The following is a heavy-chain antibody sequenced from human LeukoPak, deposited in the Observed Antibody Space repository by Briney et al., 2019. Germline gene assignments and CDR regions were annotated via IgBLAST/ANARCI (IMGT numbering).Heavy chain of an antibody. CDR1: KFTFSHYG. J-gene: IGHJ4*02. Sequence: PGRSLRLSCTASKFTFSHYGMQWVRQAPGKGLEWVAVISSDGSIKVYADSVKGRFTLSRDNSINTADLQMNSLRAEDTAVYYCVKEYHSRGFGAYFDYWGQGTLVTVSS. CDR3: VKEYHSRGFGAYFDY. V-gene: IGHV3-30*18. CDR2: ISSDGSIK. D-gene: IGHD3-3*01.